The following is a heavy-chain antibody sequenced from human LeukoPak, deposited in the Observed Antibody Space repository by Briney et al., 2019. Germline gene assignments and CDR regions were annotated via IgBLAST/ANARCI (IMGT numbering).Heavy chain of an antibody. Sequence: GGSLRLSCAVSGFTFSDFWMNWVRQAPGKGLEWVASIKQDGSEKYYVDSVKGRFSISRDNAKNSLHLQMNSLRAEDTAVYYCARDHTVDGLVFDYWGQGIPVTVSS. CDR2: IKQDGSEK. CDR3: ARDHTVDGLVFDY. J-gene: IGHJ4*02. V-gene: IGHV3-7*01. D-gene: IGHD6-19*01. CDR1: GFTFSDFW.